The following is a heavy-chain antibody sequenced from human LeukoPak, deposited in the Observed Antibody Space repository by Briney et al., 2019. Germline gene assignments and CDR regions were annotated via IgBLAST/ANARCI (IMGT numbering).Heavy chain of an antibody. CDR2: IYYSGST. CDR1: GGSISSYY. CDR3: ARGFGSGSPFDY. V-gene: IGHV4-59*01. D-gene: IGHD3-10*01. Sequence: SETLSLTCTVSGGSISSYYWSWIRRPPGKGLEWIGYIYYSGSTNYNPSLKSRVTISVDTSKNQFSLKLSSVTAADTAVYYCARGFGSGSPFDYWGQGTLVTVSS. J-gene: IGHJ4*02.